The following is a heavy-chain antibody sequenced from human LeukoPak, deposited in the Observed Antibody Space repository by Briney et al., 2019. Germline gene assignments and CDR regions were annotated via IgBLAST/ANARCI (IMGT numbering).Heavy chain of an antibody. CDR3: ARDFFGWGYDVSDI. J-gene: IGHJ3*02. D-gene: IGHD6-19*01. V-gene: IGHV3-53*01. Sequence: SGGSLRLSCAASGFTVSSNYMSWVRQAPGKGLEWVSVIYAGGMTYYVDSVKGRFTISRDNSKNTLYLQMDSLRVEDTAVYYCARDFFGWGYDVSDIWGQGTMVTVSS. CDR2: IYAGGMT. CDR1: GFTVSSNY.